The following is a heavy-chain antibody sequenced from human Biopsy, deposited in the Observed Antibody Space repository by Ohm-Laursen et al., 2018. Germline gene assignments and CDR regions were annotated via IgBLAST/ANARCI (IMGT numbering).Heavy chain of an antibody. Sequence: GASVKVSCKASAYSFGDHRIHWVRQAPGQGLEWMGWIDPKSGGTNYAQKFQGRVTMTRDTSISTTYMELRRLTFDDTAVFYCARELGDFWGGKQFDFWGQGTLVTVSS. CDR2: IDPKSGGT. CDR1: AYSFGDHR. V-gene: IGHV1-2*02. D-gene: IGHD3-3*01. CDR3: ARELGDFWGGKQFDF. J-gene: IGHJ5*01.